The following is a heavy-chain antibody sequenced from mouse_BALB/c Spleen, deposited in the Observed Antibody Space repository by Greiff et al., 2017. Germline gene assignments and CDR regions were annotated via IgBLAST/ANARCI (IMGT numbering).Heavy chain of an antibody. J-gene: IGHJ3*01. Sequence: EVKLQQSGAELVRPGALVKLSCKASGFNIKDYYMHWVKQRPEQGLEWIGWIDPENGNTIYDPKFQGKASITADTSSNTAYLQLSSLTSEDTAVYYCARGGGYDRIAYWGQGTLVTVSA. CDR2: IDPENGNT. CDR1: GFNIKDYY. V-gene: IGHV14-1*02. D-gene: IGHD2-2*01. CDR3: ARGGGYDRIAY.